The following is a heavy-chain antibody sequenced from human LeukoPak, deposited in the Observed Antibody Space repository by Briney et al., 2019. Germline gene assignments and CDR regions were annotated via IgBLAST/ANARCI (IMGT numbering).Heavy chain of an antibody. CDR3: ARARSSTWYFDY. Sequence: GGSLRLSCAASGFTFSTYAMTWVRQAPGKGLEWVSVIYSGGGTYYADSVKGRFTISRGNSKNTLYLQMNSLRAEDTAVYYCARARSSTWYFDYWGQGALVTVSS. V-gene: IGHV3-53*01. J-gene: IGHJ4*02. D-gene: IGHD6-13*01. CDR2: IYSGGGT. CDR1: GFTFSTYA.